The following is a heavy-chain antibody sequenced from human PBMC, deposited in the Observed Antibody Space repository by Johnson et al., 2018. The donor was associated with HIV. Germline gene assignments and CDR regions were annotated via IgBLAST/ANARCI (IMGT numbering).Heavy chain of an antibody. D-gene: IGHD1-26*01. V-gene: IGHV3-30*02. CDR1: GFTFSTYG. Sequence: QMLLVESGGGVVQPGGSLRLSCVASGFTFSTYGIHWVRQAPGKGLEWVAFIRNDGSNKYYAESVKGRVTISRDNSKNTLYLQMNSLRAEDTAVYYCARGEGYSGSYHRRDAFDIWGQGTMVTVSS. J-gene: IGHJ3*02. CDR2: IRNDGSNK. CDR3: ARGEGYSGSYHRRDAFDI.